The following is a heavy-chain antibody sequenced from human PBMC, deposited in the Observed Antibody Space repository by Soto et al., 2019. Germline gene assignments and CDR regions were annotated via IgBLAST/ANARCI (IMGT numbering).Heavy chain of an antibody. V-gene: IGHV1-46*01. Sequence: QVQLVQSGAEVKRPGASVKVSCKASGYTFTNYYMHWVRQAPGQGLEWMGVIHYSGATPTYAQKFQCRVIMATDTSTSTVYVELSTLTSEDTALYYCARGRPDLATIGSFYYRGQGTLVTVSS. CDR1: GYTFTNYY. CDR3: ARGRPDLATIGSFYY. D-gene: IGHD5-12*01. J-gene: IGHJ4*02. CDR2: IHYSGATP.